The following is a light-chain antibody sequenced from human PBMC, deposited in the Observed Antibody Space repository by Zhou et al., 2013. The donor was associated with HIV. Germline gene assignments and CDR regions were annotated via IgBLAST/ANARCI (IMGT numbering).Light chain of an antibody. J-gene: IGKJ4*01. CDR3: QQYENWPPLT. CDR2: GAS. Sequence: EIVLTQSPGTLSLSPGERATLSCRASHTVTSNYLAWYQHKPGQGPKVLIFGASTRANGIPDRFSGSGSGTEFTLTISRLEPEDFAVYYCQQYENWPPLTFGGGTKVEIK. CDR1: HTVTSNY. V-gene: IGKV3-20*01.